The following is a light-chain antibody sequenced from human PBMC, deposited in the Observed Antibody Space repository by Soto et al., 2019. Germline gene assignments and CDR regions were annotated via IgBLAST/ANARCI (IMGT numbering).Light chain of an antibody. Sequence: EIVLTQSPGTLSLSPGERATLSCRASQIFSISYLAWYQQKPGQAPRLLIYRTSIRATGIPDRFRGSGSGTDFTLTISRLEPEDFAVYYCQQYGSSPLTFGGGTKVEIK. CDR2: RTS. CDR3: QQYGSSPLT. CDR1: QIFSISY. V-gene: IGKV3-20*01. J-gene: IGKJ4*02.